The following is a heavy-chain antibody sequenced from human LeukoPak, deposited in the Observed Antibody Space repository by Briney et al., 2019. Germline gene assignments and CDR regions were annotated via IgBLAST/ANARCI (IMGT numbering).Heavy chain of an antibody. CDR2: ISAYNGNT. CDR3: ARGRYSSSWMSIDAFDI. V-gene: IGHV1-18*01. CDR1: GYTFTSYG. D-gene: IGHD6-13*01. J-gene: IGHJ3*02. Sequence: ASVKVSCKASGYTFTSYGISWVRQAPGQGLEWVGWISAYNGNTNYAQKLQGRVTMTTDTSTSTAYMELRSLRSDDTAVYYCARGRYSSSWMSIDAFDIWGQGTMVTVSS.